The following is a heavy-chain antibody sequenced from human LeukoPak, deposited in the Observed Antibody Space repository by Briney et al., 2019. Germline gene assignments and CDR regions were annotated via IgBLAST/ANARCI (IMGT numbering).Heavy chain of an antibody. J-gene: IGHJ4*02. CDR2: IYYSAKP. CDR1: DNSIRSYY. D-gene: IGHD3-16*01. V-gene: IGHV4-59*01. CDR3: ARGGGTLDY. Sequence: SEPLSLTCTVSDNSIRSYYWSGIGQPPGRGLEWIGYIYYSAKPNCNATLTSRVTISVDTSKYRSALKLTSVTPSGTAGYYCARGGGTLDYWGQGTLVTVS.